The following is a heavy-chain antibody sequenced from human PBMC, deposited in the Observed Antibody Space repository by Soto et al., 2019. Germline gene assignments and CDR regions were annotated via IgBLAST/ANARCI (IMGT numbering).Heavy chain of an antibody. CDR1: GLTFTNYW. CDR3: ARGGYSFEGVGFDF. Sequence: EVQLVESGGGSVQPGGSLRLSCAASGLTFTNYWMHWVRQAPGKGLVWVSRINHDESSTDYADSVKGRFTISRDNAKNTLYLQMNSLRAEDTAVYYCARGGYSFEGVGFDFWGQGTLVTVSS. J-gene: IGHJ4*02. D-gene: IGHD5-12*01. CDR2: INHDESST. V-gene: IGHV3-74*01.